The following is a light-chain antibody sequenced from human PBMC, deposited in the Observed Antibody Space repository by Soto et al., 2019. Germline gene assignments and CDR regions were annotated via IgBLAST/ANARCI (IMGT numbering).Light chain of an antibody. CDR3: QQLNSFPIP. J-gene: IGKJ3*01. V-gene: IGKV1-9*01. CDR1: QGIANF. CDR2: GAS. Sequence: IQLTQSPSSLSASVGDRVTISCRASQGIANFLAWYQQKPGKAPKLLIYGASTLQSGVPSRLSGSGSGTDFTLIISSLQPEDFATYYCQQLNSFPIPFGPGTKVDIK.